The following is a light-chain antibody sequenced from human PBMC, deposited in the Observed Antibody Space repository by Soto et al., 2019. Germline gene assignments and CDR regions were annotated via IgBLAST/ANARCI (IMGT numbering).Light chain of an antibody. J-gene: IGKJ1*01. CDR2: KAS. CDR1: ENINSL. Sequence: DIQMTQSPSTLSASVGDRVTITCRASENINSLLAWYQQHPGKAPKLLIYKASSLQSGVPSRFIGRGSGTEFSLTITSLQTDDFATYHCQQFKSYPWTFGQGTKVEVK. CDR3: QQFKSYPWT. V-gene: IGKV1-5*03.